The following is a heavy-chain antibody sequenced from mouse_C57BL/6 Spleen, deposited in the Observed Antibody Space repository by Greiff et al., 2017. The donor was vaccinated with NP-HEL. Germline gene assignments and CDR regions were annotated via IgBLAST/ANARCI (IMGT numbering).Heavy chain of an antibody. CDR3: ASQLSQYYFDY. CDR2: INPSSGYT. D-gene: IGHD3-2*02. CDR1: GYSFTSYW. Sequence: VQLQQSGAELAKPGASVKLSCKASGYSFTSYWMHWVKQRPGQGLEWIGYINPSSGYTKYNQKFKDKATLTADKSSSTAYMQLSSLTYEDSAVYYCASQLSQYYFDYWGQGTTLTVSS. V-gene: IGHV1-7*01. J-gene: IGHJ2*01.